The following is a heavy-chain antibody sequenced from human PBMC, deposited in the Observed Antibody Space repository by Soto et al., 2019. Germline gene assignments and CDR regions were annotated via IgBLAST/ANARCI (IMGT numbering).Heavy chain of an antibody. J-gene: IGHJ6*02. CDR1: GGTFSSYT. V-gene: IGHV1-69*02. CDR2: IIPILGIA. CDR3: ARVVVVAATHNYYYYGMDV. Sequence: QVQLVQSGAEVKKPGSSVKVSCKASGGTFSSYTIRWVRQAPGQGLEWMGRIIPILGIANYAQKFQGRVTITADKSTSTAYMELSSLRSEDTAVYYCARVVVVAATHNYYYYGMDVWGQGTTVTVSS. D-gene: IGHD2-15*01.